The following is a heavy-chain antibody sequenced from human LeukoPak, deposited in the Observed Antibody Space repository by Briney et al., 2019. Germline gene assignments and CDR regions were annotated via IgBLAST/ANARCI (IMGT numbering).Heavy chain of an antibody. CDR1: GGSFSGYY. Sequence: KSSETLSLTCAVYGGSFSGYYWSWIRQPPGKGLEWIGEINHSGSTNYNPSLKSRVTISVDTSKNQFSLKLSSVTAADTAVYYCARKPVIPPYYFDYWGQGTLVTVSS. J-gene: IGHJ4*02. D-gene: IGHD2-2*02. V-gene: IGHV4-34*01. CDR3: ARKPVIPPYYFDY. CDR2: INHSGST.